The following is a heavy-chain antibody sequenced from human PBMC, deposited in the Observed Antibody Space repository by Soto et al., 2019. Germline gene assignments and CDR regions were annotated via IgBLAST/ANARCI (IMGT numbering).Heavy chain of an antibody. D-gene: IGHD3-22*01. CDR2: ISYDGSNK. J-gene: IGHJ4*02. V-gene: IGHV3-30-3*01. Sequence: GGSLRLSCAASGFTFSSYAMHWVRQAPGKGLEWVAVISYDGSNKYYADSVKGRFTISRDNSKNTLYLQMNSLRAEDTAVYYCARDRGITMIVVVMDNWGQGTLVTVSS. CDR3: ARDRGITMIVVVMDN. CDR1: GFTFSSYA.